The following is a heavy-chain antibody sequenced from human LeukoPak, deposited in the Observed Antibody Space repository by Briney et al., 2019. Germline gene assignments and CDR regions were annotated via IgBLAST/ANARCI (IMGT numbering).Heavy chain of an antibody. V-gene: IGHV4-34*01. D-gene: IGHD5-12*01. CDR2: INHSGST. CDR3: ARRLRFQYYFDY. J-gene: IGHJ4*02. CDR1: GGSFSGYY. Sequence: SETLSLTCAVYGGSFSGYYWSWIRQPPGKGLEWIGEINHSGSTNYNPSLKSRVTISVDTSKNQFSLKLSSVTAADTAVNYCARRLRFQYYFDYWGQGTLVTVSS.